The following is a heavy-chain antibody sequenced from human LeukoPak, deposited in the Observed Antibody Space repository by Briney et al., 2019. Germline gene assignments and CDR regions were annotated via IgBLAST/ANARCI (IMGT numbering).Heavy chain of an antibody. CDR2: ISYSGGT. V-gene: IGHV4-59*13. CDR3: VRGAVSAGGVFDV. CDR1: GGSISGYY. J-gene: IGHJ3*01. D-gene: IGHD2-8*02. Sequence: CETLSLTCTVSGGSISGYYWSWIRQSPGKGLEWTGYISYSGGTSYNPSLKSRLTISVDTSTNQISLKLNSLSDADTAIYYCVRGAVSAGGVFDVWGQGTLVTVS.